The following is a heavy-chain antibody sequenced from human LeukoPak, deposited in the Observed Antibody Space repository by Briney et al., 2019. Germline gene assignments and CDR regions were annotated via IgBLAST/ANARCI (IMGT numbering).Heavy chain of an antibody. CDR2: ISFSSATI. CDR3: AKAQAGYSYDIGSPPDY. CDR1: GFTFSSYS. D-gene: IGHD5-18*01. Sequence: PGGSLRLSCEASGFTFSSYSMNWVRQAPGKGLEWVSYISFSSATIHYADSVKGRFTISRDNSKNTLYLQMNSLRAEDTAVYYCAKAQAGYSYDIGSPPDYWGQGTLVTVSS. J-gene: IGHJ4*02. V-gene: IGHV3-48*01.